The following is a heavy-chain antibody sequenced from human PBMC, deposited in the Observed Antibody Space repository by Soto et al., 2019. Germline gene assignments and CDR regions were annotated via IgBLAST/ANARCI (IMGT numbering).Heavy chain of an antibody. CDR3: ARGWYYDFWSGYYGPYYYGMDV. CDR2: MNPNIFNT. CDR1: GYTFTSYD. V-gene: IGHV1-8*01. J-gene: IGHJ6*02. Sequence: ASVKVYCKASGYTFTSYDINWVRQATGQVLEWMGWMNPNIFNTCYAQKFQGRVTMTRNTSISTAYMELSSLRSEDTAVYYCARGWYYDFWSGYYGPYYYGMDVWGQGTTVTVSS. D-gene: IGHD3-3*01.